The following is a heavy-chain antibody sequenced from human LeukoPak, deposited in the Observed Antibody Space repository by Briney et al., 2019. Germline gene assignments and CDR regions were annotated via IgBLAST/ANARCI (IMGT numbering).Heavy chain of an antibody. V-gene: IGHV1-18*01. Sequence: ASVKVSCKASGYTFTSYGISWVRQAPGQGLEWMGWISAYNGNTNYAQKLQGRVTMTTDTSTSTAYMELRSLRSDDTAVYYCARAPPLYDGSYYLPFYWGQGTLVTVSS. CDR1: GYTFTSYG. D-gene: IGHD1-26*01. J-gene: IGHJ4*02. CDR3: ARAPPLYDGSYYLPFY. CDR2: ISAYNGNT.